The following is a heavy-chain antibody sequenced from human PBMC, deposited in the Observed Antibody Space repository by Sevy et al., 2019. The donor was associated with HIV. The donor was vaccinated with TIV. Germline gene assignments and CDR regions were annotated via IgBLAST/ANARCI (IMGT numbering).Heavy chain of an antibody. CDR2: INPNSGGT. CDR3: ARDLRLRRYSYGSFDY. Sequence: ASVKVSCKASGYTFTGQYIHWVRQAPGQGLEWMGWINPNSGGTNYRQDFQGRVTLTRDTSITTAYMELGGLKSDDTAIYYCARDLRLRRYSYGSFDYWGQGTLVTVSS. V-gene: IGHV1-2*02. CDR1: GYTFTGQY. D-gene: IGHD5-18*01. J-gene: IGHJ4*02.